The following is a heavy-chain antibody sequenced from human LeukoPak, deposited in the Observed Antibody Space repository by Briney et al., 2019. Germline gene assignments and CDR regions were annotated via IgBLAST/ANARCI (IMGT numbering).Heavy chain of an antibody. CDR2: ISGGGGST. Sequence: GGSLRLSCAASGFTFSSYAMSWVRQAPGKGLEWVSAISGGGGSTYYADSVKGRFTISRDNSKNTLYLQMNSLRAEDTAVYYCAKGGLYSSSTHFDYWGQGTLVTVSS. CDR1: GFTFSSYA. D-gene: IGHD6-6*01. CDR3: AKGGLYSSSTHFDY. V-gene: IGHV3-23*01. J-gene: IGHJ4*02.